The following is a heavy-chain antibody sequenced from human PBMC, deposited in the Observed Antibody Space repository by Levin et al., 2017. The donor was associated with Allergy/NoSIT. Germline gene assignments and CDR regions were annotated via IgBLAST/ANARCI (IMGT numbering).Heavy chain of an antibody. CDR3: ARGGIVPADPLFDF. Sequence: SETLSLTCTVSGGSISSYYWSWIRQPPGKGLEWIGYIYHSGSTYYNPSLKDRVTMSVDTSKNQLSLKLRSVTAVDTAVYYCARGGIVPADPLFDFWGQGTLVTVSS. CDR1: GGSISSYY. V-gene: IGHV4-59*12. CDR2: IYHSGST. D-gene: IGHD2-2*01. J-gene: IGHJ4*02.